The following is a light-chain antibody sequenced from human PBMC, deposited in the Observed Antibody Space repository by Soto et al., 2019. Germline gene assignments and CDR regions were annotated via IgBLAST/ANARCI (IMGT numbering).Light chain of an antibody. CDR1: QSVRGN. Sequence: EIVMTQSPATLSVSPGERATLSCRASQSVRGNLAWYQQKPGQSPRLLIYGASSRATGIPVRFSGSGSGTEFTLTISSLQSEDFAVYYCQQYAGSPRTFGQGTKLEIK. V-gene: IGKV3-15*01. J-gene: IGKJ2*01. CDR2: GAS. CDR3: QQYAGSPRT.